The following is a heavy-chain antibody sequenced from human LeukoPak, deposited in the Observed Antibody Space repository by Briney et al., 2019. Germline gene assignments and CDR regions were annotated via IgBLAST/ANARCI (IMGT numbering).Heavy chain of an antibody. D-gene: IGHD2-15*01. J-gene: IGHJ4*02. Sequence: GGSLRLSCAASGFTFSSYAMSWVRQAPGKGLEWVSAISGSGGSTYYADSVKGRFTIPRDNSKNTLYLQMNSLRAEDTAVYYCSKVGEGYCSGGSCYYFDYWGQGTLVTVSS. CDR2: ISGSGGST. CDR1: GFTFSSYA. V-gene: IGHV3-23*01. CDR3: SKVGEGYCSGGSCYYFDY.